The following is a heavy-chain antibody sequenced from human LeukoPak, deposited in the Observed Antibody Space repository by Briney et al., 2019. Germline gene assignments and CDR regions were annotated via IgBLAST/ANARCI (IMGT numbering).Heavy chain of an antibody. CDR1: GFTFSSYA. CDR3: ATSSGWRHSGTDY. CDR2: ISYDGSNK. Sequence: GGSLRLSCAASGFTFSSYAMHWVRQAPGKGLEWVAVISYDGSNKYYADSVKGRFTISRDNSKNTLYLQMNSLRAEDTAVYYCATSSGWRHSGTDYWGQGTLVTVSS. J-gene: IGHJ4*02. V-gene: IGHV3-30-3*01. D-gene: IGHD6-19*01.